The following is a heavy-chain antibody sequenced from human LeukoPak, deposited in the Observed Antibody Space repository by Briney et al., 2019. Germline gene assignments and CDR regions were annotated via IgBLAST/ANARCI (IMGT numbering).Heavy chain of an antibody. V-gene: IGHV1-46*01. Sequence: GASVTVSFTASGYTFTSYYMHWVRQAPGQGLEWMGIINPSGGSTSYAQKFQGRVTMTRDMSTSTVYMELSSLRSEDTAVYYCARVDSTSPHELDYWGQGTLVTVSS. J-gene: IGHJ4*02. CDR1: GYTFTSYY. CDR3: ARVDSTSPHELDY. D-gene: IGHD3-22*01. CDR2: INPSGGST.